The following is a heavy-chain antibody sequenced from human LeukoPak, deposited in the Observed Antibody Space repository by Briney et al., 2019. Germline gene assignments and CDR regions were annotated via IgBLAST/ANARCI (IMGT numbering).Heavy chain of an antibody. CDR3: ARSDYDFWSGYYRLFDP. D-gene: IGHD3-3*01. V-gene: IGHV3-74*01. CDR2: INSDGSST. J-gene: IGHJ5*02. Sequence: GGSLRLSCAASGFTFSSYWMHWVRQAPGKGLVWVSRINSDGSSTSYADSVKGRFTISRDNAKNTLYLQMNSLRAEDTAVYDCARSDYDFWSGYYRLFDPWGQGTLVTVSS. CDR1: GFTFSSYW.